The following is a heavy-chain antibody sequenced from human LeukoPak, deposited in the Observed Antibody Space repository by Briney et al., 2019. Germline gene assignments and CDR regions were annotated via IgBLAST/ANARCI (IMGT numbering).Heavy chain of an antibody. V-gene: IGHV1-18*01. CDR1: GYTFTSYG. D-gene: IGHD6-19*01. CDR3: ASVYSSGWYNPLDY. J-gene: IGHJ4*02. CDR2: ISAYNGNT. Sequence: ASVKVSCKASGYTFTSYGISWVRQAPGQWLEWMGWISAYNGNTNYAQKLQGRVTMTTDTSTSTAYMELRSLRSDDTAVYYCASVYSSGWYNPLDYWGQGTLVTVSS.